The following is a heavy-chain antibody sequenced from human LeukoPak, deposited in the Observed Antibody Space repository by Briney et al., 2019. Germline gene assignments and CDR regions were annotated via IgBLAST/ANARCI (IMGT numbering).Heavy chain of an antibody. J-gene: IGHJ5*02. CDR1: GDSITATSYY. CDR2: IYYSGNT. Sequence: PSETLSLTCSVSGDSITATSYYWAWIRQPPGKGLEWIGSIYYSGNTNYDPSLQSRVTISVDTSKNQFSLSLSSVTAADTAVYYCARQIRYTYDPNWFHPWGRGTLVTVSS. D-gene: IGHD5-12*01. CDR3: ARQIRYTYDPNWFHP. V-gene: IGHV4-39*01.